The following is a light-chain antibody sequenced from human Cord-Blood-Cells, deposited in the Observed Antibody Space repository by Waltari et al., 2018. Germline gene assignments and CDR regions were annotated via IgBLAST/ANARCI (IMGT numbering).Light chain of an antibody. CDR3: QKNNSAPWT. Sequence: DIQMTQSPSSLSASVVDRVTITCRASQVISNYLAWYQQKPGKVPKLLIYAASTLQSGVPSRFSGSGSGTDFTLTISSLQPEDVATYYCQKNNSAPWTFGQGTKVEIK. J-gene: IGKJ1*01. CDR2: AAS. V-gene: IGKV1-27*01. CDR1: QVISNY.